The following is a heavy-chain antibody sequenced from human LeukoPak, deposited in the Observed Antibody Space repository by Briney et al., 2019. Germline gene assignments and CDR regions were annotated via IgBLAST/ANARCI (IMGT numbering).Heavy chain of an antibody. CDR1: GFTLSDYW. V-gene: IGHV3-7*01. J-gene: IGHJ4*02. Sequence: PGGSLRLSCAASGFTLSDYWMSWVRQAPGKGLEWVANINQDESEKSYVDSVKGRFTISRDNAKNSLSLQMNSLRAEDTAVYYCARDRVQLWLGEGLPIWGQGTLVTVSS. D-gene: IGHD5-18*01. CDR2: INQDESEK. CDR3: ARDRVQLWLGEGLPI.